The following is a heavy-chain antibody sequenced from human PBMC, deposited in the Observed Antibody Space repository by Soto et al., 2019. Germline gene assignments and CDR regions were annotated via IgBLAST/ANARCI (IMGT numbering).Heavy chain of an antibody. Sequence: GESLKISCKGSGYSFTSYWIGWVRQMPGKGLEWMGIIYPGDSDTRYSPSFQGQVTISADKPISTAYLQWSSLKASDTAMYYCARELSSSSHYYYYGMDVWGQGTTVTVSS. D-gene: IGHD6-6*01. J-gene: IGHJ6*02. CDR1: GYSFTSYW. CDR3: ARELSSSSHYYYYGMDV. CDR2: IYPGDSDT. V-gene: IGHV5-51*04.